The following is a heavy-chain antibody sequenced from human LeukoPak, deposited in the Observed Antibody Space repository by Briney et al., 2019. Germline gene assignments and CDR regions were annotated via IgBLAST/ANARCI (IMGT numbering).Heavy chain of an antibody. CDR3: ARLADCSSSSCRSFDY. D-gene: IGHD2-2*01. Sequence: SVKVSCKASGYPFTGYCLHWVRQAPGQGLEWMGWINPNSGFTNYAQKFQGRVTMTRDTSISTAYMELSRLRSDDTAVYYCARLADCSSSSCRSFDYWGQGTLVTVSS. J-gene: IGHJ4*02. CDR2: INPNSGFT. V-gene: IGHV1-2*02. CDR1: GYPFTGYC.